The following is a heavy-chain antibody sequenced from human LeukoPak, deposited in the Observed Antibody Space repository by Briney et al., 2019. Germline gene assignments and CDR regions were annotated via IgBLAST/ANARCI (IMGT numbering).Heavy chain of an antibody. Sequence: GGSLRLSCAASGFTFSSYSMNWVRQAPGKGLEWVSSISSSSSYIYYADSVKGRFTISRDNAKKSLYLQMNSLRADDTAVYYCARVKVGPMERAFDIWGQGTMVTVSS. D-gene: IGHD1-1*01. CDR2: ISSSSSYI. J-gene: IGHJ3*02. CDR3: ARVKVGPMERAFDI. V-gene: IGHV3-21*01. CDR1: GFTFSSYS.